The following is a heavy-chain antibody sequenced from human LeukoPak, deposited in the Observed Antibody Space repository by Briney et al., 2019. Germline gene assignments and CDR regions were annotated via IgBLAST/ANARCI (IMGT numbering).Heavy chain of an antibody. J-gene: IGHJ4*02. Sequence: GGSLRLSCATSGFTFSSYAVSWVRQAPGEGLEWVSAISCSGGSTYYADSVKGRFPISRDNSKNTLYLQMNSLRAEDTDVYYCAKRGGGTNGTTDPSYYFDYWGQGTLVTVSS. CDR1: GFTFSSYA. CDR2: ISCSGGST. CDR3: AKRGGGTNGTTDPSYYFDY. D-gene: IGHD1-14*01. V-gene: IGHV3-23*01.